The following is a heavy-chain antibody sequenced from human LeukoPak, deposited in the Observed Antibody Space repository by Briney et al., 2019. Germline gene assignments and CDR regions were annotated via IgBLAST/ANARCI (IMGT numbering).Heavy chain of an antibody. Sequence: SETLSLTCTVSGGSISSSSYYWGWIRQPPGKGLEWIGSIYYSGSTYYNPSLKSRVTISVDTSKNQFSLKLSSVTAADTAVYYCARLLGGNPTDYWGQGTLVTVSS. CDR1: GGSISSSSYY. V-gene: IGHV4-39*07. J-gene: IGHJ4*02. D-gene: IGHD2-21*01. CDR3: ARLLGGNPTDY. CDR2: IYYSGST.